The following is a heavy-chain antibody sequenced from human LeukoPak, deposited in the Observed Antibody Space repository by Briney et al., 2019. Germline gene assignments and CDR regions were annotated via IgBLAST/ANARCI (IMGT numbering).Heavy chain of an antibody. CDR3: ARAYGDYEGAFDI. Sequence: ASVKVSCKASGYTFTGYYMHWVRQAPGQGLEWMGWINPNSGGTNYAQKFQGRVTMTRDTSISTAYMELSRLRSDDTAVYYCARAYGDYEGAFDIWGQGTLVTVSS. V-gene: IGHV1-2*02. CDR2: INPNSGGT. CDR1: GYTFTGYY. J-gene: IGHJ4*02. D-gene: IGHD4-17*01.